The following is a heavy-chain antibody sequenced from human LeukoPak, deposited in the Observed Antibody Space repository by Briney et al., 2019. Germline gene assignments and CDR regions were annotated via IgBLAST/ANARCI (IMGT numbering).Heavy chain of an antibody. CDR1: GDSITSGSYY. Sequence: KTSETLSLTCTVSGDSITSGSYYWGWVRQPPGKGLEWLGTIYYRGTTYYNPSLKSRVTISVDTSKNQFSLKLSSVTAADTAVYYCARRSRGGGDWRYWGQGTLVTVSS. CDR3: ARRSRGGGDWRY. J-gene: IGHJ4*02. D-gene: IGHD2-21*02. V-gene: IGHV4-39*07. CDR2: IYYRGTT.